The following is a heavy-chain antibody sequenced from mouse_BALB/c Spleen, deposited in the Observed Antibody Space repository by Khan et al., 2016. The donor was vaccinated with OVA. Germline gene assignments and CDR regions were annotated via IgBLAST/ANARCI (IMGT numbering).Heavy chain of an antibody. D-gene: IGHD2-1*01. CDR2: IFPSSVAT. CDR3: TRAVYGNHFAY. V-gene: IGHV1S81*02. Sequence: QVQLKQSGAELVKPGASVKLSCKASGYTFTSYYMYWVKQRPGQGLEWIGGIFPSSVATFFNEKFKSKATLTVDRSSSPAYMQLSSLTSEYSAVYSCTRAVYGNHFAYWGQGTLVTVSA. J-gene: IGHJ3*01. CDR1: GYTFTSYY.